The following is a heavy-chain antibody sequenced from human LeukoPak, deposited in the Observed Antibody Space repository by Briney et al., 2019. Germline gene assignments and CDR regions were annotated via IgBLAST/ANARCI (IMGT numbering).Heavy chain of an antibody. CDR1: GGSISPYY. J-gene: IGHJ4*02. D-gene: IGHD1-1*01. Sequence: SETLSLTCTVSGGSISPYYWSWIRQTPGQGLEWIGYILYSGTTTNYNPSLKSRVTISVDTSKNQFSLKLSSVTAADTAVYYCARVGDWNDLVYWGQGTLVTVSS. V-gene: IGHV4-59*01. CDR3: ARVGDWNDLVY. CDR2: ILYSGTT.